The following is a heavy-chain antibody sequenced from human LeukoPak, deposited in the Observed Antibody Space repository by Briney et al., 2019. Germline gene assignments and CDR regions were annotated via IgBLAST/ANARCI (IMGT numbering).Heavy chain of an antibody. CDR2: ISDSGAYT. D-gene: IGHD3-16*01. CDR1: GFALTSYG. Sequence: GGSLRLSCAASGFALTSYGMSWVRQAPGEGLEWVSGISDSGAYTYFADSVKGRFTISRDNAKNTLYLQMNSLRAEDTAVYYCARHYAFRDAFDIWGQGTMVTVSS. J-gene: IGHJ3*02. V-gene: IGHV3-23*01. CDR3: ARHYAFRDAFDI.